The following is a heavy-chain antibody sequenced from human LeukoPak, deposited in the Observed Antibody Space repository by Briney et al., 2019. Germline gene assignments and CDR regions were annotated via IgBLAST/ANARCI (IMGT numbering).Heavy chain of an antibody. V-gene: IGHV3-7*03. Sequence: GGSLRLSCAASGFIFSDYWMTWVRQAPGKGLEWVANIKEDGSEKYHVDLVKGRFTISRDNAKNSLYLQMNSLRAEDTAVYYCAKGKRYPDYWGQGTLVTVPS. J-gene: IGHJ4*02. CDR3: AKGKRYPDY. CDR1: GFIFSDYW. CDR2: IKEDGSEK. D-gene: IGHD1-1*01.